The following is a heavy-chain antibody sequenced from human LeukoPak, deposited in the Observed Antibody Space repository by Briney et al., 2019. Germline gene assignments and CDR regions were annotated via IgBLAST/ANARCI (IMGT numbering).Heavy chain of an antibody. V-gene: IGHV3-21*01. CDR1: GFTSSSYS. D-gene: IGHD2-2*01. J-gene: IGHJ4*02. CDR2: ISSSSSYI. CDR3: ASGPRPYSSTSCYPY. Sequence: GGSLILSCAASGFTSSSYSMNWVRQAPGKGLEWVSSISSSSSYIYYADSVKGRFTISRDNAKNSLYLQMNSLRAEDTAVYYCASGPRPYSSTSCYPYWGQGTLVTVSS.